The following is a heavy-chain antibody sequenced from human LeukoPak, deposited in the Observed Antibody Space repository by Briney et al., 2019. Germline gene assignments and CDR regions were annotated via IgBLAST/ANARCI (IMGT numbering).Heavy chain of an antibody. V-gene: IGHV3-30*04. D-gene: IGHD3-3*01. Sequence: PGGSLRLSCAASGFTFSSYAMHWVRQAPGKGLEWVAVISYDGSNKYYADSVKGRFTISRDNAKNSLYLQMNSPRAEGTAVYYCARDAYYDFWSGYSDRYYFDYWGQGTLVTVSS. CDR1: GFTFSSYA. CDR2: ISYDGSNK. J-gene: IGHJ4*02. CDR3: ARDAYYDFWSGYSDRYYFDY.